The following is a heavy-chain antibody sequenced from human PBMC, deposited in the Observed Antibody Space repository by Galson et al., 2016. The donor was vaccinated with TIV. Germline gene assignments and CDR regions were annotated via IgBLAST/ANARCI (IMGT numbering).Heavy chain of an antibody. D-gene: IGHD1-26*01. CDR3: ARWAISGSYYDYFQQ. V-gene: IGHV4-31*03. CDR1: GGSISNGGYF. J-gene: IGHJ1*01. CDR2: IYNSGST. Sequence: TLSLTCSVSGGSISNGGYFWSWIRQHPGKGLEWIGNIYNSGSTSYNPTLGSRVSLSVDTSKNHFFLWFRSVTAADTAVYFCARWAISGSYYDYFQQWGRGT.